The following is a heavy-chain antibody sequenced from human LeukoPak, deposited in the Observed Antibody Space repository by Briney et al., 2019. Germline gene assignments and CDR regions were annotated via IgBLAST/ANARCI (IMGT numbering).Heavy chain of an antibody. Sequence: SVKVSCKASGGTFSSYTISWVRQAPGQGLEWMGRIIPILGIANYAQKFQGRVTITADKSTSTAYMELSSLRSEDTAVYYCARALGPDNDAFDTWGQGTMVTVSS. D-gene: IGHD1-14*01. CDR3: ARALGPDNDAFDT. J-gene: IGHJ3*02. CDR1: GGTFSSYT. V-gene: IGHV1-69*02. CDR2: IIPILGIA.